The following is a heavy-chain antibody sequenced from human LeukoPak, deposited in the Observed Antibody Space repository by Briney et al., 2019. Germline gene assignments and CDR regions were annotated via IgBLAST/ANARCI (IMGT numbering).Heavy chain of an antibody. D-gene: IGHD3-9*01. V-gene: IGHV4-59*08. CDR1: GGSISGYY. CDR3: ARHCDILTGYSAYPFDT. J-gene: IGHJ3*02. CDR2: IYYSGTT. Sequence: PSETLSLTCTVSGGSISGYYWSWIREPPGKGLEWIGYIYYSGTTHYNPSLESRVTISVDTSKNQFSLKLNSVTAADTAVYYCARHCDILTGYSAYPFDTWGQGTMVSVSS.